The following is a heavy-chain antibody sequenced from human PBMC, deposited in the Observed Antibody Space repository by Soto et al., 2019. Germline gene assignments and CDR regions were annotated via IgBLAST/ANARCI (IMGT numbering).Heavy chain of an antibody. J-gene: IGHJ4*02. CDR1: GLTFSSNA. V-gene: IGHV3-23*01. CDR3: ANNPTELPYFDY. Sequence: EVQLLESGGGLVQPGGSLRLSCAASGLTFSSNAMSWFRQAPGKGLEWVSAISGSGGSTYYADSVKGRFTISRDNSKNTLYLQMNSLRAEDTAVYYCANNPTELPYFDYWGQGTLVTVSS. D-gene: IGHD1-26*01. CDR2: ISGSGGST.